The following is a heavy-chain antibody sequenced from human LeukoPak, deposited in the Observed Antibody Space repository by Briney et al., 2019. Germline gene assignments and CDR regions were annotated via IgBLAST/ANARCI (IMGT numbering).Heavy chain of an antibody. V-gene: IGHV1-2*02. CDR2: INPNSGGT. D-gene: IGHD3-10*01. CDR3: ARESGYMVRGNDDAFDI. CDR1: GYTFTGYY. J-gene: IGHJ3*02. Sequence: GASVKVSCKGSGYTFTGYYMHWVRQAPGQGLEWMGWINPNSGGTNYAQKFQGRVTMTRDTSISTAYMELSRLRSDDTAVYYCARESGYMVRGNDDAFDIWGQGTMVTVSS.